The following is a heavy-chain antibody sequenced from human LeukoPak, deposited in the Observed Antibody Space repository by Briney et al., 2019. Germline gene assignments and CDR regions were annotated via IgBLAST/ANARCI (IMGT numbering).Heavy chain of an antibody. Sequence: PGGSLRLSCAASGFTFSSYAMSWVRQAPGQGLEWVSGLSISGGSTYYADSVKGRFTISRDNSKNTLYLQMKSLRAEDTGVYYCAGGYSGYAGMDVWGQGTTVTVSS. J-gene: IGHJ6*02. D-gene: IGHD5-12*01. CDR3: AGGYSGYAGMDV. CDR2: LSISGGST. CDR1: GFTFSSYA. V-gene: IGHV3-23*01.